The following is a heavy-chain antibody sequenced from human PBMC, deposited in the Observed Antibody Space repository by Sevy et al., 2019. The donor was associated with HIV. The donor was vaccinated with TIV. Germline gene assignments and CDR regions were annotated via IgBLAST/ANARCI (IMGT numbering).Heavy chain of an antibody. CDR2: IVVGSGNT. V-gene: IGHV1-58*01. J-gene: IGHJ3*02. D-gene: IGHD3-22*01. Sequence: ASVKVSCKASGFTFTSSAVQWVRQARGQRLEWIGWIVVGSGNTNYAQKFQERVTITRDMSTSTAYMELSSLRSEDTAVYYCAPGQYYDSSGYYFDAFDIWGQGTMVTVSS. CDR1: GFTFTSSA. CDR3: APGQYYDSSGYYFDAFDI.